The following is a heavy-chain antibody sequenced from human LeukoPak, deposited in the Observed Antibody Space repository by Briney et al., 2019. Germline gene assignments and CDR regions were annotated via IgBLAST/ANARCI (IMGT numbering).Heavy chain of an antibody. CDR3: ARDRWLQDIVVVPAATAFDI. Sequence: GASVKVSCKASGYTFTSYGISWVRQAPGQGLEWMGWISDYNGNTNYAQKLQGRVTMTTDTSTGTAYMELRSLRSDDTAVYYCARDRWLQDIVVVPAATAFDIWAKGQWSPSLQ. D-gene: IGHD2-2*01. V-gene: IGHV1-18*01. J-gene: IGHJ3*02. CDR2: ISDYNGNT. CDR1: GYTFTSYG.